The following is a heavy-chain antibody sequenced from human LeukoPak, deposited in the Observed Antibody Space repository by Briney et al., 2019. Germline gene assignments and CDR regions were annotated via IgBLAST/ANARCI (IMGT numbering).Heavy chain of an antibody. CDR2: IYYSGST. CDR1: GGSISSYY. J-gene: IGHJ4*02. D-gene: IGHD3-22*01. V-gene: IGHV4-59*01. CDR3: ARDGGSGYPPSFDY. Sequence: SETLSLTCTVSGGSISSYYWSWIRQPPGKGLEWIGYIYYSGSTNYNPSLKSRVTISVDTSKNQFSLKLSSVTAADTAVYYCARDGGSGYPPSFDYWGQGTLVTVSS.